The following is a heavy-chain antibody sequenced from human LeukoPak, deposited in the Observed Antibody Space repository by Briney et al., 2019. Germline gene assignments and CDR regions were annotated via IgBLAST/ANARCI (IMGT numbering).Heavy chain of an antibody. D-gene: IGHD1-1*01. V-gene: IGHV3-48*04. Sequence: PGGSLRLSCGASGFTFSSYSMNWVRQAPGKGLEWVSYISSSSRTIYYADSVKGRFTISRDNAKNSLYLQMNSLRAEDTAVYYCVRDLEVGGYWGQGTLVTVSS. CDR1: GFTFSSYS. J-gene: IGHJ4*02. CDR3: VRDLEVGGY. CDR2: ISSSSRTI.